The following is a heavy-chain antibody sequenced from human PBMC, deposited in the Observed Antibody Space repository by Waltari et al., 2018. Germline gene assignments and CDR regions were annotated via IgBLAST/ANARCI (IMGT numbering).Heavy chain of an antibody. D-gene: IGHD1-1*01. J-gene: IGHJ3*02. CDR3: ATDPTGDGAAFDI. Sequence: QVQLVQSGAEVKKPGASVKVSCKVSGYTLTELSMHWVRQAPGKGLEWMGGFDSEGGETSYAQKFQGRVTMTEDTSTDTVYMELSSLRSEDTAVYYCATDPTGDGAAFDIWGQGTMVTVSS. CDR1: GYTLTELS. V-gene: IGHV1-24*01. CDR2: FDSEGGET.